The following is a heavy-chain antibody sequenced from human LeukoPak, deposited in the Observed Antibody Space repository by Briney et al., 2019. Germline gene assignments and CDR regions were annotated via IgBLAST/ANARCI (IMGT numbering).Heavy chain of an antibody. CDR1: GFTFSNYW. CDR3: ARDRQIAY. CDR2: IKQDGSEK. J-gene: IGHJ4*02. Sequence: GGPLRLSCAASGFTFSNYWLTWVRQAPGQGLEWVAKIKQDGSEKHYVDSVKGRFTISRDNTKNSLYLKMNSLRAEDTAVYYCARDRQIAYWGQGTLVTVSS. V-gene: IGHV3-7*01.